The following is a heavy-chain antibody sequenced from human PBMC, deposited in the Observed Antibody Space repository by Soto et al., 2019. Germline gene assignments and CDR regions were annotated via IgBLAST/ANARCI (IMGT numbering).Heavy chain of an antibody. CDR2: INAGNGKT. J-gene: IGHJ4*02. CDR1: GFTFTSHA. V-gene: IGHV1-3*01. D-gene: IGHD7-27*01. Sequence: ASVKVSCKTSGFTFTSHAIQWVRQAPGQRPEWLGWINAGNGKTKYSRRFQGRITITRDTAASTAYMELDSLTSEDTALFYCARAPINPKWGVTMFDYWGQGTLVTVSS. CDR3: ARAPINPKWGVTMFDY.